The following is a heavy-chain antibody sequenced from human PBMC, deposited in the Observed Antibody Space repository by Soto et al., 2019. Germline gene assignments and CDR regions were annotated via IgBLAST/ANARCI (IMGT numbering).Heavy chain of an antibody. V-gene: IGHV3-23*01. CDR1: GFTFSSYA. J-gene: IGHJ5*02. CDR3: ASSFDWLDGGNWFDP. CDR2: ISGSGGST. D-gene: IGHD3-9*01. Sequence: EVQLLESGGGLVQPGGSLRLSCAASGFTFSSYAMSWVRQAPGKGLEWVSAISGSGGSTYYADSVKGRFTISRDNSKKTLYLQMNSLRAEDTAVYYCASSFDWLDGGNWFDPWGQGTLVTVSS.